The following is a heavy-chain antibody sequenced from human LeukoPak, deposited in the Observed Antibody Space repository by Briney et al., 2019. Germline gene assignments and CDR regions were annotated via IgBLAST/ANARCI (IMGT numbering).Heavy chain of an antibody. CDR3: ARDPLYYYDSSGYYYGPDY. Sequence: SETLSLTCTVSGGSISSSSYYWGWFRQPPGKGLEWIGYIYYSGSTYYNPSLKSRVTISVDTSKNQFSLKLSSVTAADTAVYYCARDPLYYYDSSGYYYGPDYWGQGTLVTVSS. D-gene: IGHD3-22*01. V-gene: IGHV4-30-4*08. J-gene: IGHJ4*02. CDR2: IYYSGST. CDR1: GGSISSSSYY.